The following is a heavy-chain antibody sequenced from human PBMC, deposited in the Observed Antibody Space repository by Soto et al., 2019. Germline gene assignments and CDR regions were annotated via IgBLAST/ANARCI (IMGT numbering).Heavy chain of an antibody. Sequence: GGSLRLSCAASGFTFSSYAMSWVRQAPGKGLEWVSAISGSGGSTYYADSVKGRFTISRDNSKNTLYLQMNSLRAEDTAVYYCAKDDEPGIVVVVAATPDAFDIWGQRTMVTVSS. CDR2: ISGSGGST. J-gene: IGHJ3*02. V-gene: IGHV3-23*01. D-gene: IGHD2-15*01. CDR3: AKDDEPGIVVVVAATPDAFDI. CDR1: GFTFSSYA.